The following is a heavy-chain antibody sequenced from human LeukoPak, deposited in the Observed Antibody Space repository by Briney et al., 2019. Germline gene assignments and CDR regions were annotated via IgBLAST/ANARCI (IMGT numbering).Heavy chain of an antibody. D-gene: IGHD6-13*01. V-gene: IGHV3-21*01. CDR1: GFTLSSYS. Sequence: GGSLRLSCAASGFTLSSYSMNWVRQAPGKGLEWVSSISSSSSYIYYADSVKGRFTISRDNAKNSLYLQMNSLRAEDTAVYYCARAKRQQLVLGNWFDPWGQGTLVTVSS. J-gene: IGHJ5*02. CDR3: ARAKRQQLVLGNWFDP. CDR2: ISSSSSYI.